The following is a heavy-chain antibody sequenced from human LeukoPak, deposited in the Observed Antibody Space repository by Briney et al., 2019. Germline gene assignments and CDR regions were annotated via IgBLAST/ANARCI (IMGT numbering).Heavy chain of an antibody. CDR3: ARASRDDYYFVPRYFDF. V-gene: IGHV4-34*01. CDR2: IHHSGST. Sequence: PSETLSLTCAVYGESFSGYYWSWIRQPPGKGLEWIGEIHHSGSTNYNPSLKSRVTLSVDTSKNQFFLNLTSVTAADTAVCYCARASRDDYYFVPRYFDFWGQGTLVTVSS. J-gene: IGHJ4*02. CDR1: GESFSGYY. D-gene: IGHD5-24*01.